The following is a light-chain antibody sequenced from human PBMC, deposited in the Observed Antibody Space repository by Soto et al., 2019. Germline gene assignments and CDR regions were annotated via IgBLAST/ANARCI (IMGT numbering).Light chain of an antibody. J-gene: IGLJ1*01. CDR3: SSYTSSSTLYV. V-gene: IGLV2-14*01. CDR1: SSDVGGYDY. Sequence: QSARNQPASVSGSPGQSITISCTGTSSDVGGYDYVSWYQQHPGKAPKLIIYDVNNRPSGVSNRFSGSKSGNTASLTISGLQAEDEADYYCSSYTSSSTLYVFGTGTKVTVL. CDR2: DVN.